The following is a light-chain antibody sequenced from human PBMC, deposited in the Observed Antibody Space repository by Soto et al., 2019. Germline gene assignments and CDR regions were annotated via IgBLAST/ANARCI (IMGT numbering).Light chain of an antibody. J-gene: IGKJ3*01. Sequence: EIVMTQSPANLSVSPGERVTLSCRASQSVSRSLAWYQQKPGQAPRLLIYGASTRATGIPARFSGSGSGTEFTLTISSLQSEDFAVYYCQQYNNWPPFTFGPGTKVDIK. CDR2: GAS. CDR3: QQYNNWPPFT. V-gene: IGKV3-15*01. CDR1: QSVSRS.